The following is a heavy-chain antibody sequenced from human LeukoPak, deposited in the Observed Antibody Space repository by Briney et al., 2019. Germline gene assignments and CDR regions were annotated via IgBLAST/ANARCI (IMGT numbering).Heavy chain of an antibody. J-gene: IGHJ5*02. Sequence: GGSLRLSCAASGFTFNMYAMTWVRQAPGKGLEWVATIIGSGGNTDYADSVKGRFTISRDNSKDTLFLQMDSLRVEDTAVYYCATFCSGGDCYSFAPWGQGTLVTVSS. D-gene: IGHD2-15*01. CDR1: GFTFNMYA. V-gene: IGHV3-23*01. CDR2: IIGSGGNT. CDR3: ATFCSGGDCYSFAP.